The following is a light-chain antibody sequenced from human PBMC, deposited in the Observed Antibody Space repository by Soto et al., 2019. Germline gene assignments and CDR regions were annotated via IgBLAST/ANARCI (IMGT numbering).Light chain of an antibody. CDR2: GAS. Sequence: ETVMTQSPATLSMSPGERVTLSCRASQSVSTFVAWYQHKPGQAPRLLIYGASSRATGIPDRFRGSGSGTDFTLTISRLEPEDFAVYSCQQYGSSPTFGQGTKVDIK. CDR3: QQYGSSPT. CDR1: QSVSTF. V-gene: IGKV3-20*01. J-gene: IGKJ1*01.